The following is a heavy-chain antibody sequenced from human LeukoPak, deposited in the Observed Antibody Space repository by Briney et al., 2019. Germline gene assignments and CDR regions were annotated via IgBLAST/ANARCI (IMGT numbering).Heavy chain of an antibody. CDR2: ISSSSSTI. CDR1: GFTVSSNY. CDR3: ARAISGGSWEV. Sequence: GGSLRLSCAASGFTVSSNYMSWVRQAPGKGLEWVSYISSSSSTIYYADSVKGRFTISRGNAKNSLYLQMNSLRAEDTAVYYCARAISGGSWEVWGQGTLVTVSS. J-gene: IGHJ4*02. D-gene: IGHD2-15*01. V-gene: IGHV3-48*01.